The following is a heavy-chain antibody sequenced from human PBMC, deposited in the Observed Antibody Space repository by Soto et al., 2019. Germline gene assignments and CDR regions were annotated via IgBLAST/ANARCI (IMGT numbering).Heavy chain of an antibody. CDR2: ISPMFGAA. V-gene: IGHV1-69*19. CDR3: AREVQVHTLAFVS. Sequence: VQLVQSGAEMKKPGSSVKVSCKSSGGTFNTYAMNWVRQAPGQGPEWMGDISPMFGAANYAPTCQGRVTMTEYESTGTSYMQLRSLTSEDTARYFCAREVQVHTLAFVSWGQGTMVNVS. D-gene: IGHD1-1*01. J-gene: IGHJ4*02. CDR1: GGTFNTYA.